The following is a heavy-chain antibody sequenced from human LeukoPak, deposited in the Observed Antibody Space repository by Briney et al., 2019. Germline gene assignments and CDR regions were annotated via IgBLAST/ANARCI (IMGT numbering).Heavy chain of an antibody. J-gene: IGHJ4*02. Sequence: SETLSVTCTVSGGSITSSNYYWGWIRQPPGKGLEWIGSFYYSGSTNYNPSLKSRVTISVDTSKNQFSLKLSSVTAADTAVYYCVYYYGSGSVQYWGQGTLVTVSS. CDR2: FYYSGST. CDR1: GGSITSSNYY. V-gene: IGHV4-39*01. D-gene: IGHD3-10*01. CDR3: VYYYGSGSVQY.